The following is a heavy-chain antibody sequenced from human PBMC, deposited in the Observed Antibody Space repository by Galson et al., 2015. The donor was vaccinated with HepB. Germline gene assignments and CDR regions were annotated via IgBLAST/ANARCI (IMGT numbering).Heavy chain of an antibody. CDR3: ARHPGRYNWNDAIDY. V-gene: IGHV5-51*01. J-gene: IGHJ4*02. Sequence: QSGAEVKKPGESLKISCKGSGYSFTSYWIGWVRQMPGKGLEWMGIIYPGDSDTRYSPSFQGQVTISADKSISTAYLQWSSLKASDTAMYYCARHPGRYNWNDAIDYWGQGTLVTVSS. D-gene: IGHD1-1*01. CDR1: GYSFTSYW. CDR2: IYPGDSDT.